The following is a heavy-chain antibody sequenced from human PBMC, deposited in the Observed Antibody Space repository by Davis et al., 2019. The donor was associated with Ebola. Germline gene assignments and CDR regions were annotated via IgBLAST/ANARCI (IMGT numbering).Heavy chain of an antibody. J-gene: IGHJ6*04. D-gene: IGHD3-3*01. Sequence: ASVKVSCKASGYTFTGYYMHWVRQAPGQGLEWMGRINPNSGCTNYAQKFQGRVTMTRDTSISTAYMELSRLRSDDTAVYYCAKERGILRFLEWPSRGYQNYGMDVWGKGTTVTVSS. CDR2: INPNSGCT. CDR3: AKERGILRFLEWPSRGYQNYGMDV. CDR1: GYTFTGYY. V-gene: IGHV1-2*06.